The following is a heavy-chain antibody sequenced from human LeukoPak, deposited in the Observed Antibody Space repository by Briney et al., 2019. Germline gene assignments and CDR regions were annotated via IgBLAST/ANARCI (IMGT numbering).Heavy chain of an antibody. CDR3: ARAPPNAFDI. V-gene: IGHV1-2*02. CDR1: GYSFTGYY. CDR2: INPNSGGT. Sequence: ASMKVSCKASGYSFTGYYMHWVRQAPGQGLEWMGCINPNSGGTDYAQKFQGRVTMTRDTSISTAYMELSRLRSDDTAVYYCARAPPNAFDIWGQGTMVTVSS. J-gene: IGHJ3*02.